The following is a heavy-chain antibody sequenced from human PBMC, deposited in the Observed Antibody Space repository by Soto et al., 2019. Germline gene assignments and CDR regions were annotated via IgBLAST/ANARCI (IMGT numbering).Heavy chain of an antibody. V-gene: IGHV3-15*01. D-gene: IGHD1-26*01. J-gene: IGHJ4*02. CDR2: IKSKTGGGTT. CDR3: TTAEGALSDY. Sequence: PGGSLRLSCAASGFTFSNAWMSWVRQAPGKGLEWVSRIKSKTGGGTTDYAAPVKGRFTISREDSKNTLYLQMNSLKTEDTAVYYCTTAEGALSDYWGQGTLVTVSS. CDR1: GFTFSNAW.